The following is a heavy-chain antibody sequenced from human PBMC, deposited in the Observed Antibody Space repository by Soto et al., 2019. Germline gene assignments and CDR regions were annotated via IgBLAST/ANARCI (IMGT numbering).Heavy chain of an antibody. CDR1: GFTSSNYA. CDR2: ISGSGDST. V-gene: IGHV3-23*01. D-gene: IGHD3-9*01. CDR3: AKALRYFVWLLRPWNSMDV. Sequence: EVQLLESGGGLVQPGGSLRLSCAASGFTSSNYAMSWVRQAPGKGLEWVSTISGSGDSTYYADSVKGRFTISRDNSRNTLCLQMNSLRAEDTAVYYCAKALRYFVWLLRPWNSMDVWGQGTTITVSS. J-gene: IGHJ6*02.